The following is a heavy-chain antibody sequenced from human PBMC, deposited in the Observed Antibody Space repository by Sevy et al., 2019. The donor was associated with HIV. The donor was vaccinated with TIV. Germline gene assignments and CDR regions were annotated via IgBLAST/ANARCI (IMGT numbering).Heavy chain of an antibody. V-gene: IGHV1-69*06. CDR2: IIPIFGTA. CDR3: ARGGANARGVIITNSDAFDI. D-gene: IGHD3-10*02. Sequence: ASVKVSCKASGGTFSSYAISWVRQAPGQGLEWMGGIIPIFGTANYAQIFQGRVTITADKSTRKAYMALSSLRSEDTAVYYCARGGANARGVIITNSDAFDIWGQGTMVTVSS. CDR1: GGTFSSYA. J-gene: IGHJ3*02.